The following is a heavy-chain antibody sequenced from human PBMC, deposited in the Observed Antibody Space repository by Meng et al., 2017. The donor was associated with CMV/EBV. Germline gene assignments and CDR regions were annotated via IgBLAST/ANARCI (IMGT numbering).Heavy chain of an antibody. V-gene: IGHV3-30-3*01. J-gene: IGHJ3*02. CDR1: GFTFSSYA. CDR3: AKRRRSYGNAFDI. Sequence: GGSLRLSCAASGFTFSSYAMHWVRQAPGKGLEWVAVISYDGSNKYYADSVKGRFTISRDNSKNTLYLQMNSLRAEDTALYYCAKRRRSYGNAFDIWGQGTMVTVSS. CDR2: ISYDGSNK. D-gene: IGHD1-26*01.